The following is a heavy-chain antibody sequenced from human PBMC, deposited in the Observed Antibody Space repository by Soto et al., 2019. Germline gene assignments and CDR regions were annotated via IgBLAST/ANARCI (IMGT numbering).Heavy chain of an antibody. J-gene: IGHJ4*02. Sequence: PSETLSLTCTVSGGSISSGGYYWSWIRQHPGKGLEWIGYIYYSGSTYYNPSLKSRVTISVDTSKNQFSLKLSSVTAADTAVYYCARGGFLGFGEFLYWGQGTLVTVSS. CDR3: ARGGFLGFGEFLY. V-gene: IGHV4-31*03. CDR1: GGSISSGGYY. CDR2: IYYSGST. D-gene: IGHD3-10*01.